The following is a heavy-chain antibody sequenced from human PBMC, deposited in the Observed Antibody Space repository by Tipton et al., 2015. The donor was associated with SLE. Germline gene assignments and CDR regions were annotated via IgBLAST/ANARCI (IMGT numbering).Heavy chain of an antibody. J-gene: IGHJ4*02. CDR2: IYYSGST. D-gene: IGHD2-21*01. V-gene: IGHV4-38-2*02. Sequence: TLSLTCTVSGYSISSGYYWGWIRQPPGKGLEWIGYIYYSGSTDYNPSLESRVTISVDTSQNQFSLKLYSVTAADTAVYYCARVGIGGYYFDYWGQGTLVTVSS. CDR1: GYSISSGYY. CDR3: ARVGIGGYYFDY.